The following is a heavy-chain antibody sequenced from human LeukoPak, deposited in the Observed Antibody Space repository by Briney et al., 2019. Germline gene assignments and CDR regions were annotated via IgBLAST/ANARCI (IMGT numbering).Heavy chain of an antibody. CDR3: ASCSYDILTGYYFDY. J-gene: IGHJ4*02. CDR2: ISHDGSNK. Sequence: GGSLRLSCAASGFTFSSYAMHWVRQAPGKGLEWVAVISHDGSNKYYADSVKGRFTISRDNSKNTLYLQMNSLRAEDTAVYYCASCSYDILTGYYFDYWGQGTLVTVSS. D-gene: IGHD3-9*01. V-gene: IGHV3-30*07. CDR1: GFTFSSYA.